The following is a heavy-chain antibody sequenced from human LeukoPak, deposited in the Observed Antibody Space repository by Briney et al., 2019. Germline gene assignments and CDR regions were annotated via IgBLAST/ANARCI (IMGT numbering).Heavy chain of an antibody. CDR3: AREGRPGYFDY. CDR1: GFTFDDYA. V-gene: IGHV3-9*01. J-gene: IGHJ4*02. CDR2: ISWNSGSI. Sequence: GGSLRLSCAASGFTFDDYAMHWVRQAPGKGLEWVSGISWNSGSIGYADSVKGRFTISRDNSKNTLYLQMNSLRAEDTAVYYCAREGRPGYFDYWGQGTLVTVSS.